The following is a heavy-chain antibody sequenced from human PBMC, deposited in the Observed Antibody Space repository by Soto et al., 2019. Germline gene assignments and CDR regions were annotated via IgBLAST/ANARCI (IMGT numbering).Heavy chain of an antibody. CDR1: GYTFTSYG. CDR2: ISAYNGNT. D-gene: IGHD2-2*01. CDR3: ARDRGYCSSTSCYVGPGMDV. Sequence: ASVKVYCKASGYTFTSYGISWVRQAPGQGLEWMGWISAYNGNTNYAQKLQGRVTMTTDTSTSTAYMELRSLRSDDTAVYYCARDRGYCSSTSCYVGPGMDVWGQGTTVTVSS. J-gene: IGHJ6*02. V-gene: IGHV1-18*04.